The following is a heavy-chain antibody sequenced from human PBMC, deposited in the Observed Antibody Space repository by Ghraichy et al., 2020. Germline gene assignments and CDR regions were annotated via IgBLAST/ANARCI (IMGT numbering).Heavy chain of an antibody. CDR1: GFTFSSYW. V-gene: IGHV3-7*01. CDR3: ARDLGYGDYVGAFDI. Sequence: GESLNISCAASGFTFSSYWMSWVRQAPGKGLEWVANIKQDGSEKYYVDSVKGRFTISRDNAKNSLYLQMNSLRAEDTAVYYCARDLGYGDYVGAFDIWGQGTMVTVSS. CDR2: IKQDGSEK. J-gene: IGHJ3*02. D-gene: IGHD4-17*01.